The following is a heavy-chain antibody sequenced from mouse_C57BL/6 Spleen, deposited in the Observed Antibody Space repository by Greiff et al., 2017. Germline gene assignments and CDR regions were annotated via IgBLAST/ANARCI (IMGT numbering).Heavy chain of an antibody. Sequence: VQVVESGPGLVAPSQSLSITCTVSGFSLTSYGVDWVRQPPGKGLEWIGVIWGGGSTNYTSALMSRLSISKDNSKSQVLLKRNSLQTDDTAMYYCARHGLGGMDYWGQGTSVTVSS. CDR3: ARHGLGGMDY. V-gene: IGHV2-9*01. CDR1: GFSLTSYG. J-gene: IGHJ4*01. CDR2: IWGGGST.